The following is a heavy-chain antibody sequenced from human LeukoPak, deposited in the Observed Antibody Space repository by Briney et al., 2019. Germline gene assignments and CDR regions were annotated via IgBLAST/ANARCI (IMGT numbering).Heavy chain of an antibody. J-gene: IGHJ5*02. CDR2: IIPIFGTA. Sequence: SVKVSCTASGGTFSSHAISWVRQAPGQGLEWMGGIIPIFGTANYAQKFQGRVTITADESTSTAYMELSSLRSEDTAVYYCAREESSRLSAWFDPWGQGTLVTVSS. D-gene: IGHD6-13*01. V-gene: IGHV1-69*01. CDR3: AREESSRLSAWFDP. CDR1: GGTFSSHA.